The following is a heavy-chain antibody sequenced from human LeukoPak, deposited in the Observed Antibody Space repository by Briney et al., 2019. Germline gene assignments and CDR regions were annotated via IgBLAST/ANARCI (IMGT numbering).Heavy chain of an antibody. J-gene: IGHJ4*02. CDR3: ARLSYGELDY. V-gene: IGHV4-39*01. CDR2: VYYTGSI. CDR1: SNYA. D-gene: IGHD3-10*01. Sequence: SNYAMSWVRQAPGKGLEYIGSVYYTGSIHYNPSLTSRVTISADTSKNQFSLKLSSVTAADTAVYYCARLSYGELDYWGQGTLVTVSS.